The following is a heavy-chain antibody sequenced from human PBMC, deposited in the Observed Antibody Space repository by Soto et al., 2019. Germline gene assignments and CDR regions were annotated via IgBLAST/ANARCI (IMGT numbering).Heavy chain of an antibody. D-gene: IGHD4-17*01. CDR2: IYHNGST. CDR3: ARGPDYGEFDY. CDR1: GGSISSVGYS. J-gene: IGHJ4*02. Sequence: SETLSLTCAVSGGSISSVGYSWSCIRQPPGKGLEWIGYIYHNGSTYYNPSLKSRVTISVDRSKNQFSLKLSSVTAADTAVYYCARGPDYGEFDYWGQGTLVTVSS. V-gene: IGHV4-30-2*01.